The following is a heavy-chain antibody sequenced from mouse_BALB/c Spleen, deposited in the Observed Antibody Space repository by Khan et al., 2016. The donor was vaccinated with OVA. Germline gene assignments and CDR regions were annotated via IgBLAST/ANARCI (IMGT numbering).Heavy chain of an antibody. V-gene: IGHV1-77*01. Sequence: VQLQESGPVLVKPGASVKMSCKASGYTFTDYIINWVRQRTGQGLEWIGQIYPGSGSTYYHEKFKGKATLTADKSSNTDYMQLRSLTSEDSAVYFCARSGYGSLGYWGQGTTLTVSS. J-gene: IGHJ2*01. CDR3: ARSGYGSLGY. CDR1: GYTFTDYI. D-gene: IGHD1-1*01. CDR2: IYPGSGST.